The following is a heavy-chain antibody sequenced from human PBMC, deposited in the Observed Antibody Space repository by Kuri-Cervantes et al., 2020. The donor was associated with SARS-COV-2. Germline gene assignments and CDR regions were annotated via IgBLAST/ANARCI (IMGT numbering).Heavy chain of an antibody. V-gene: IGHV1-18*01. CDR1: GYTFTSYG. J-gene: IGHJ4*02. CDR3: ARDNYYNSSGYFNY. D-gene: IGHD3-22*01. CDR2: ISHYSGNT. Sequence: ASVKVSCKTSGYTFTSYGTTWVRQAPGQGLEWMGWISHYSGNTDYAQKLQGRVTMTTDTSTSTAYMELRSLRSDDTAVYYCARDNYYNSSGYFNYWGQGTLVTVSS.